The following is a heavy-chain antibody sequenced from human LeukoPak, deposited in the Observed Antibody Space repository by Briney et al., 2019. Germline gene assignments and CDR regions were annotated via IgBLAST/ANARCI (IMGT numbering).Heavy chain of an antibody. CDR3: ARAPDEDSPFDL. CDR2: ISSSGSTM. J-gene: IGHJ3*01. Sequence: GGSLRLSCAVSGFTFRSFEMNRVRQGPGKGLEWVAFISSSGSTMYFADSVKGRFTISRDNAKNSMYLQMNSLRAEDTAVYYCARAPDEDSPFDLWGQGTMVTVSS. CDR1: GFTFRSFE. V-gene: IGHV3-48*03.